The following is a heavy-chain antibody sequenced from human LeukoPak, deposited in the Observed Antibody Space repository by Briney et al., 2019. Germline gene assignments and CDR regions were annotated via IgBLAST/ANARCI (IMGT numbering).Heavy chain of an antibody. CDR1: GGSISSYY. V-gene: IGHV4-59*01. CDR3: ARESPAFDF. Sequence: SETLSLTCTVSGGSISSYYWSWVRQPPGKGLEWIGNIYYSGSTNYNSSLKSRVTISGDTSKNQFSLKLTSVTAADTAVYYCARESPAFDFWGQGTMVTVSS. J-gene: IGHJ3*01. CDR2: IYYSGST.